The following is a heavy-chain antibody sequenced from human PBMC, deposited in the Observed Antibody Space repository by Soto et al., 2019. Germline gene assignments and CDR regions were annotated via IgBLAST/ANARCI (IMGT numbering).Heavy chain of an antibody. V-gene: IGHV4-4*02. Sequence: PSETLSLTCAVSSGSISSSNWWSWVRQPPGKGLEWNGEIYHSGSTNYNPSLKSRVTISVDKSKNQFSLKLSSVTAADTAVYYCARRRGLIAAAGGGTGDKPYYMDVWGKGTTVTVSS. J-gene: IGHJ6*03. CDR1: SGSISSSNW. CDR2: IYHSGST. D-gene: IGHD6-13*01. CDR3: ARRRGLIAAAGGGTGDKPYYMDV.